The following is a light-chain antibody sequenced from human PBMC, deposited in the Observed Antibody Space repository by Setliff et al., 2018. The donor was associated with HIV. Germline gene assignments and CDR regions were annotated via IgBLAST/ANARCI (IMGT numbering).Light chain of an antibody. CDR3: SSYRHSVTPFV. Sequence: SALAQPASVSGSPGQSITISCTGTSSDIGDYSYVSWYQHHPGKAPKLIIFDVRNRPSGVSNRFSASKSGTTASLTISGLQAEDEADYYCSSYRHSVTPFVFGTGTKVTVL. CDR2: DVR. CDR1: SSDIGDYSY. J-gene: IGLJ1*01. V-gene: IGLV2-14*03.